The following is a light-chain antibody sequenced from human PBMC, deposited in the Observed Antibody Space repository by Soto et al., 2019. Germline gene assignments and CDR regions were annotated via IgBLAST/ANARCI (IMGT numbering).Light chain of an antibody. Sequence: QSALTQPASVSGSPGQSITISCTGTSSDVGNYKYVSWYQQHPGKAPKLIIYEVSNRPSGVSDRFSGSKSGNTASLTISGLQAEDETDYHCLSYTSSGTYVFGTGTKVTVL. CDR2: EVS. CDR1: SSDVGNYKY. J-gene: IGLJ1*01. V-gene: IGLV2-14*01. CDR3: LSYTSSGTYV.